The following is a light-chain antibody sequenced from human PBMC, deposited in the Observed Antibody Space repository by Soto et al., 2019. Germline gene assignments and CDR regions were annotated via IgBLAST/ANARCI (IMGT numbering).Light chain of an antibody. CDR3: QQANSFPIT. J-gene: IGKJ5*01. Sequence: DVQMTQSPCSISASVGDGVTITCRASQGITNRLAWYQQKPGQAPTLLIYEASNLQSGVPSRISGSGSGTDFTLTISRLQPEDFANYYCQQANSFPITFGQGTRLEIK. CDR2: EAS. CDR1: QGITNR. V-gene: IGKV1D-12*01.